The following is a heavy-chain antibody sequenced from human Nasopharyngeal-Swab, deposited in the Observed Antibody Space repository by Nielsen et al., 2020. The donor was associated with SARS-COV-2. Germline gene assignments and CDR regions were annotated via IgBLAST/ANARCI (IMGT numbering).Heavy chain of an antibody. D-gene: IGHD2-15*01. CDR3: AKEGCSGGSCYHDYYYYGMDV. Sequence: WIRQPPGKGLEWVAVISYDGSNKYYADSVKGRFTISRDNSKNTLYLQMNSLRAEDTAVYYCAKEGCSGGSCYHDYYYYGMDVWGQGTTVPSP. J-gene: IGHJ6*02. V-gene: IGHV3-30*18. CDR2: ISYDGSNK.